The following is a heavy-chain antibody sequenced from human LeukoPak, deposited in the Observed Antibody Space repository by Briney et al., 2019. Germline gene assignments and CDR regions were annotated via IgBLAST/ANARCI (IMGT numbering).Heavy chain of an antibody. CDR2: IYSGGST. CDR3: ARVPRIAARGNNWFDP. V-gene: IGHV3-53*01. Sequence: PGGSLRLSCAASGFTVSSNYMSWVRQAPGKGLEWVSIIYSGGSTFYADSVKGRFTISRDNSKNTLYLQMNSLRAEDTAVYYCARVPRIAARGNNWFDPWGQGTLVTVSS. D-gene: IGHD6-6*01. J-gene: IGHJ5*02. CDR1: GFTVSSNY.